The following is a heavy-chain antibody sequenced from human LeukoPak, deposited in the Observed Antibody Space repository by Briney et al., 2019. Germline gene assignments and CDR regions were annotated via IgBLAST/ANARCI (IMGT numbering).Heavy chain of an antibody. Sequence: HPGGSLRPSCAASGFTFSSYSMNWVRQAPGKGLEWVSYISSSSSTIYYADSVKGRFTISRDNAKNSLYLQMNSLRAEDTAVYYCARARTPDAFDIWGQGTMVTVSS. V-gene: IGHV3-48*01. J-gene: IGHJ3*02. CDR3: ARARTPDAFDI. CDR2: ISSSSSTI. CDR1: GFTFSSYS.